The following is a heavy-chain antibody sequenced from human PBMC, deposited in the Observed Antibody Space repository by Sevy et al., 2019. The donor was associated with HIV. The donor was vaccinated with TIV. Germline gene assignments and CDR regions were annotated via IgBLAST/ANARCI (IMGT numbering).Heavy chain of an antibody. CDR1: GFTFSSYA. CDR3: ARDLFSGGNAVYGY. Sequence: GGSLRLSCAASGFTFSSYAMNWVRQAPGKGLEWVSSINAISSNIYYADSVKGRFTISRAKAENSLYLQMNSVRAEDTAVYYCARDLFSGGNAVYGYWGQGTLVTVSS. V-gene: IGHV3-21*06. J-gene: IGHJ4*02. D-gene: IGHD2-15*01. CDR2: INAISSNI.